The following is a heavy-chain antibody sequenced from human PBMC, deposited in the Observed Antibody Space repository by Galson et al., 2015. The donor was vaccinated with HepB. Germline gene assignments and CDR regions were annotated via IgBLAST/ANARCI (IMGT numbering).Heavy chain of an antibody. CDR2: IYYSGGT. J-gene: IGHJ3*02. Sequence: QVQLQESGPGLVEPSETLSLTCTVSGGSISSYYWSWIRQPPGKGLEWIGYIYYSGGTNYNPSLKSRVTISVDTSKNQFSLKLSSVTAADTAVYYCARGRHRWHGAFDIWGQGTMVTVSS. V-gene: IGHV4-59*01. CDR1: GGSISSYY. D-gene: IGHD2-15*01. CDR3: ARGRHRWHGAFDI.